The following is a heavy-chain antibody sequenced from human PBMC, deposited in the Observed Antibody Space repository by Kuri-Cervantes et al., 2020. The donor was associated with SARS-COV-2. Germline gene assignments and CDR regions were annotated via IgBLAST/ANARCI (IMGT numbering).Heavy chain of an antibody. D-gene: IGHD5-12*01. CDR3: ARHPGWKSGGSSLEFDP. Sequence: ESLKISCTVSGGSISSYYWSWIRQPPGKGLEWIGYIYYSGSTNYNPSLMSRVTITVDTSKNQFSLKLSSVTAADTAVYYCARHPGWKSGGSSLEFDPWGQGTLVTVSS. J-gene: IGHJ5*02. CDR1: GGSISSYY. CDR2: IYYSGST. V-gene: IGHV4-59*08.